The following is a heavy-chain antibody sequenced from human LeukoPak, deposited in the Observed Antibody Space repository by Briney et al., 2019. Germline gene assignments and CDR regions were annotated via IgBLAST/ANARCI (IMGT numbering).Heavy chain of an antibody. CDR3: ARRSDYYDSSAYRY. J-gene: IGHJ4*02. V-gene: IGHV1-24*01. D-gene: IGHD3-22*01. CDR2: FDPEDGET. Sequence: ASVKVSCKVSGYTLTELSMHWVRQAPGKGLEWMGGFDPEDGETIYAQKFQGRITMTRNTSISTAYMELSSLRSDDTAVYYCARRSDYYDSSAYRYWGQGTLVTVSS. CDR1: GYTLTELS.